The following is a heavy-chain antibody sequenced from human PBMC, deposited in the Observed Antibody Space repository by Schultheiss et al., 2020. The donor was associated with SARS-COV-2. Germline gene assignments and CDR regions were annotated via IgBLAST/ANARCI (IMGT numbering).Heavy chain of an antibody. Sequence: SETLSLTCAVSGGSISSSNWWSWVRQPPGKGLEWIGEIYHSGSTNYNPSLKSRVTISVDKSKNQFSLKLSSVTAADTAVYYCAGEGGSYWGDAFDIWGQGTMVTVSS. CDR2: IYHSGST. CDR3: AGEGGSYWGDAFDI. V-gene: IGHV4-4*02. D-gene: IGHD1-26*01. CDR1: GGSISSSNW. J-gene: IGHJ3*02.